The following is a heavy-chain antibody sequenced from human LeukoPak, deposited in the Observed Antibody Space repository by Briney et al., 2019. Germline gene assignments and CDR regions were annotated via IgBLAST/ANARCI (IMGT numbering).Heavy chain of an antibody. V-gene: IGHV3-7*03. CDR3: ARDPPYYDSSGYYFGY. Sequence: GGSLRLSCAASGFTFSSYWMSWVRQAPGKGLEWVANIKQDGSEKYYVDSVKGRFTISRDNAKNSLYLQMNSLRAEDTAVYYCARDPPYYDSSGYYFGYWGQGTLVTVSS. J-gene: IGHJ4*02. CDR2: IKQDGSEK. D-gene: IGHD3-22*01. CDR1: GFTFSSYW.